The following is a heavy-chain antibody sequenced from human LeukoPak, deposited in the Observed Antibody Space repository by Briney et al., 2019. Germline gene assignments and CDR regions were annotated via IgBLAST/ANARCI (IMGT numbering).Heavy chain of an antibody. Sequence: GASVKVSCKASGYTFTSYGISWVRQAPGQGLEWMGWISAYNGNTNYAQKLQGRVTMTTDTSTCTAYMELRGLRSDDTAVYYCARGSIGYDFWSGSRGIGWFDPWGQGTLVTVSS. D-gene: IGHD3-3*01. CDR2: ISAYNGNT. CDR3: ARGSIGYDFWSGSRGIGWFDP. V-gene: IGHV1-18*01. CDR1: GYTFTSYG. J-gene: IGHJ5*02.